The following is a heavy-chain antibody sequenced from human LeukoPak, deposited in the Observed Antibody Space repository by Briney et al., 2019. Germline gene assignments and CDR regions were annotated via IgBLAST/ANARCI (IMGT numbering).Heavy chain of an antibody. Sequence: GGSLRLSCAASGLVVSTDYISWVRQAPGKGLEWVSVIHSDGSTFYADSVKGRFTISRDNFKNTVFLQMSSLRGEETAVYYCARDFPGILPGYRQDGWYFDLWGRGTLVAVSS. D-gene: IGHD3-9*01. CDR2: IHSDGST. V-gene: IGHV3-53*01. CDR1: GLVVSTDY. CDR3: ARDFPGILPGYRQDGWYFDL. J-gene: IGHJ2*01.